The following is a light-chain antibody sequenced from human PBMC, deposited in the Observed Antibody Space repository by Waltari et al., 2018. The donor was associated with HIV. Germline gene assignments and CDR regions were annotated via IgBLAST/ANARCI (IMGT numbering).Light chain of an antibody. J-gene: IGKJ4*01. V-gene: IGKV3-11*01. CDR1: QSVSSY. CDR3: QQRINWPLT. CDR2: DAS. Sequence: EIVLTQSPATLSLSPGERATLSCRASQSVSSYLAWYRQKPGQAPRLLIYDASNRATGIPARFSGSGSGTDFTLTISSLEPEDFVVYYCQQRINWPLTFGGGTKVE.